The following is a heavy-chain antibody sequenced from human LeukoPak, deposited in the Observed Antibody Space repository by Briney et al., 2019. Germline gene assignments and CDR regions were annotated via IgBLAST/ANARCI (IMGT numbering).Heavy chain of an antibody. D-gene: IGHD5-18*01. J-gene: IGHJ4*02. CDR1: GGSISSYH. V-gene: IGHV4-59*01. CDR3: ARLPGYSYGSGFDY. CDR2: IYYSGST. Sequence: SETLSLTCTVSGGSISSYHWSWIRQPPGKGLEWIGYIYYSGSTNYNPSLKSRVTISVDTSKNQFSLKLSSVTAADTAVYYCARLPGYSYGSGFDYWGQGTLVTVSS.